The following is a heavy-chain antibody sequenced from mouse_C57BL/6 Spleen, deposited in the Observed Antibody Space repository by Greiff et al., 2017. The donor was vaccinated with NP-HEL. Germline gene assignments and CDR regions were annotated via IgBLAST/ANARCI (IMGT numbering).Heavy chain of an antibody. CDR3: ARWYYDGSSYEFAD. D-gene: IGHD1-1*01. J-gene: IGHJ3*01. CDR2: IYPGSGST. V-gene: IGHV1-55*01. Sequence: QVHVKQPGAELVKPGASVKMSCKASGYTFTSYWITWVKQRPGQGLEWIGDIYPGSGSTNYNEKFKSKATLTVDTSSSTAYMQLSSLTSEDSAVDYCARWYYDGSSYEFADWGKGTLVTVAA. CDR1: GYTFTSYW.